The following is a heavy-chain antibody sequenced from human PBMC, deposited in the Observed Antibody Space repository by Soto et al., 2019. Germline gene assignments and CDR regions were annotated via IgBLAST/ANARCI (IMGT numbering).Heavy chain of an antibody. J-gene: IGHJ4*02. D-gene: IGHD3-3*01. CDR2: ISAYNGNT. CDR1: GYTFTSYG. Sequence: ASVKVSCKASGYTFTSYGISWVRQAPGQGLEWMGWISAYNGNTNYAQKLQGRVTMTTDTSTSTAYMELRSLRSDDTPVYYCARDLYDFWSGYLMFDYWGQGTLVTVSS. V-gene: IGHV1-18*04. CDR3: ARDLYDFWSGYLMFDY.